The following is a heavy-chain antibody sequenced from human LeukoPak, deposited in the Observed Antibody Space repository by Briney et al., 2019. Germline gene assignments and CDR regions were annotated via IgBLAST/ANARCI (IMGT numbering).Heavy chain of an antibody. Sequence: GASVKVSCKASGYTFTSYYMHWVRQASGQGLEWMGIINPSGGSTSYAQKFQGRVTITRDMSTSTAYMELSSLRSEDTAVYYCAAGKYYYDSSGYFPFDYWGQGTLVTVSS. V-gene: IGHV1-46*01. J-gene: IGHJ4*02. CDR1: GYTFTSYY. CDR3: AAGKYYYDSSGYFPFDY. CDR2: INPSGGST. D-gene: IGHD3-22*01.